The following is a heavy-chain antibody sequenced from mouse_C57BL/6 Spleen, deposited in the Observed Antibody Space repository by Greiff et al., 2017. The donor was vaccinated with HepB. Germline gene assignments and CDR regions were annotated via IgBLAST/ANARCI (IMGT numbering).Heavy chain of an antibody. CDR3: ARDYYGSSYDC. CDR2: ISYDGSN. CDR1: GYSITSGYY. D-gene: IGHD1-1*01. V-gene: IGHV3-6*01. J-gene: IGHJ2*01. Sequence: EVQLQESGPGLVKPSQSLSLTCSVTGYSITSGYYWNRIRQFPGNKLEWRGYISYDGSNNYNPTLKNRISITHDTTKNQFYLKLNTVTAEDTATYACARDYYGSSYDCWGQGTTLTVSS.